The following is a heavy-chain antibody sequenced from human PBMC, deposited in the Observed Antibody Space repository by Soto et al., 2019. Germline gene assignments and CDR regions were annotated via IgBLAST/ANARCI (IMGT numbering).Heavy chain of an antibody. Sequence: DVQLWESGGGLVQPGGSLRLSCAASGFSFGSYALSWVRQAPGKGLEWVSTMSGSDGKTFYADSVKGRFSISRDTSQSTLYLQMNSLRADGTAMYYCARWSYLDYWGQGTRVTVSS. CDR3: ARWSYLDY. D-gene: IGHD3-3*01. CDR2: MSGSDGKT. V-gene: IGHV3-23*01. J-gene: IGHJ4*02. CDR1: GFSFGSYA.